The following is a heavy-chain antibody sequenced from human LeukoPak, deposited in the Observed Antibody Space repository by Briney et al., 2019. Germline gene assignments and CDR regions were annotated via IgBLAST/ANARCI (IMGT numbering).Heavy chain of an antibody. J-gene: IGHJ4*02. V-gene: IGHV3-53*01. CDR3: GSRVATAGSVDY. Sequence: PGGSLRLSCAASGFSVSSNYMSWVRQAPGKGLEWVSVIYSSGSTYYADSAKRRFTISRDNSKNTLHLQMNTLRAEDTAVDYCGSRVATAGSVDYWGQGPQVPVSS. CDR1: GFSVSSNY. D-gene: IGHD6-13*01. CDR2: IYSSGST.